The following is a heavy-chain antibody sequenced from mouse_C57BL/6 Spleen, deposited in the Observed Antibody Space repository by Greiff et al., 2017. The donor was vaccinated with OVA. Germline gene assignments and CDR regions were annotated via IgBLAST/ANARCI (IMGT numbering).Heavy chain of an antibody. Sequence: QVQLQQPGAELVMPGASVKLSCKASGYTFTSYWMHWVKQRPGQGLEWIGEIDPSDSYTNYNQKFKGKSTLTVDKSASTAYMQLSSLTSEDSAVYYCARPLLLGAMDYWGQGTSVTVSS. D-gene: IGHD1-1*01. V-gene: IGHV1-69*01. CDR1: GYTFTSYW. CDR2: IDPSDSYT. J-gene: IGHJ4*01. CDR3: ARPLLLGAMDY.